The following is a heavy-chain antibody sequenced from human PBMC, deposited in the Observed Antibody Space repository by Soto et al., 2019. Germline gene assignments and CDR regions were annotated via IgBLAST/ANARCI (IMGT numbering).Heavy chain of an antibody. Sequence: QVQLVQSGAEVKKPGASVTVSCKTSGYTFSNYGINWVRQAPGQGLEWMGWISGYNGNTNYAQTSQGRATKTKHTSTGTVYMHLRSQKSDDTAIYYCSRFIMVGGWFDPNYYHGMDVWGQGTTVTVSS. V-gene: IGHV1-18*01. CDR3: SRFIMVGGWFDPNYYHGMDV. CDR2: ISGYNGNT. CDR1: GYTFSNYG. D-gene: IGHD6-19*01. J-gene: IGHJ6*02.